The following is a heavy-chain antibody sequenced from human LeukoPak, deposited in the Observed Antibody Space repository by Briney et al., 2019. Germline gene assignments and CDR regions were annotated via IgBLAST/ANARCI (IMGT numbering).Heavy chain of an antibody. CDR3: ARRSGYCSSTSCYAPFDY. Sequence: GGSLRLSCAASGFTFSGYAMHWVRQAPGKGLEYVSAISSNGGSTYYANSVKGRFTISRDNSKNTLYLQMGSLRAEDMAVYYCARRSGYCSSTSCYAPFDYWGQGTLVTVSS. D-gene: IGHD2-2*01. CDR1: GFTFSGYA. J-gene: IGHJ4*02. V-gene: IGHV3-64*01. CDR2: ISSNGGST.